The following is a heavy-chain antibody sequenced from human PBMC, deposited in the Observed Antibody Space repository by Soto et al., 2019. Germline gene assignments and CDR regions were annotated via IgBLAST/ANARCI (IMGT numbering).Heavy chain of an antibody. CDR3: ARGPVVVTATHWFDP. Sequence: GGSLRLSCAASGVTFSSYSMHWVRQAPGKGLEWVAVIWYDGSNKYYADSVKGRFTISRDNSKNTLYLQMNSLRAEDTAVYYCARGPVVVTATHWFDPWGQGTLVTVSS. D-gene: IGHD2-15*01. CDR1: GVTFSSYS. V-gene: IGHV3-33*01. CDR2: IWYDGSNK. J-gene: IGHJ5*02.